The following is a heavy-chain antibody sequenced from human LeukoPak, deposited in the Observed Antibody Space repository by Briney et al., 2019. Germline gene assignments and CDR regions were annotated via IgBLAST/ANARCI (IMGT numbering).Heavy chain of an antibody. CDR3: ARDLEGYCSSTSCPLYYYGMDV. Sequence: ASVKVSCKASGYTFTSYYMHWVRQAPGQGLEWVGIINPSGGSTSYAQKFQGRVTMTRDTSTSTVYMELSSLRSEDTAVYYCARDLEGYCSSTSCPLYYYGMDVWGQGTTVTVSS. CDR2: INPSGGST. V-gene: IGHV1-46*01. D-gene: IGHD2-2*01. J-gene: IGHJ6*02. CDR1: GYTFTSYY.